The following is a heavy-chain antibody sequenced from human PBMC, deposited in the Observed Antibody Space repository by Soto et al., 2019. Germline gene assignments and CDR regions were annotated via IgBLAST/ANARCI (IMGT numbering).Heavy chain of an antibody. V-gene: IGHV1-18*04. D-gene: IGHD3-3*01. Sequence: ASVKVSCKTSGYTFTSYGSSWERQAPGQGPEWMGWVSTYNGNTNYAQKFQGRATMTTDTSTTTAYMELRSLKSDDTAVYYCARLLFLEWFDDYWGQGTLVSVSS. CDR2: VSTYNGNT. CDR3: ARLLFLEWFDDY. CDR1: GYTFTSYG. J-gene: IGHJ4*01.